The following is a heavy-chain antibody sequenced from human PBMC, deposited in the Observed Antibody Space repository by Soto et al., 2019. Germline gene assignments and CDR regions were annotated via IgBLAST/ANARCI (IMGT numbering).Heavy chain of an antibody. CDR2: IYSGGST. D-gene: IGHD3-10*01. V-gene: IGHV3-66*01. CDR1: GVTVSSNY. J-gene: IGHJ4*02. Sequence: EVQLVESGGGLVQPGGSLRLSCAASGVTVSSNYMSWVRQAPGKGLEWVSVIYSGGSTYYADSVKGRFTISRDNSKNTLYLQMNSLRAEDTAVYYCARVVQGSYGSGSYYTLDYWGQGTLVTVSS. CDR3: ARVVQGSYGSGSYYTLDY.